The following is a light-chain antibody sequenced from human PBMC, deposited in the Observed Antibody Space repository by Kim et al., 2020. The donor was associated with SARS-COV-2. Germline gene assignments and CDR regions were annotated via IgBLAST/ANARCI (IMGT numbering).Light chain of an antibody. J-gene: IGLJ3*02. V-gene: IGLV1-44*01. CDR1: FSNIGSYG. CDR3: ATWDDRLEAWV. CDR2: HDD. Sequence: GQSIYISCSGNFSNIGSYGVHWYQVFPGTAPNLLMYHDDRRPSGVPDRFSGSKSGTSASLALSGLLSDDEAEYYCATWDDRLEAWVFGGGTQLTVL.